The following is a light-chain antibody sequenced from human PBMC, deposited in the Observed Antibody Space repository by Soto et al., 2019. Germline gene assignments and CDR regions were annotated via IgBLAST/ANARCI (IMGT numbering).Light chain of an antibody. V-gene: IGKV3-20*01. CDR1: QSVSSSY. J-gene: IGKJ1*01. CDR3: QQYNSYWT. Sequence: EIVLTQSPGTMSLSPGERATLSCRASQSVSSSYLAWYQQKPGQAPRLLIYRTSNRATGIPDRLSGSGSGTEFTLTISSLQPDDFATYYCQQYNSYWTFGQGTKVDIK. CDR2: RTS.